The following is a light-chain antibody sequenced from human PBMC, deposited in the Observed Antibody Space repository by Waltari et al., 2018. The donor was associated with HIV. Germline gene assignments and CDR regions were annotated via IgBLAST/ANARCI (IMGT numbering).Light chain of an antibody. CDR2: SNN. J-gene: IGLJ2*01. V-gene: IGLV1-44*01. CDR3: AAWDDSRNAVV. CDR1: SSNIGSNT. Sequence: QSVLTQPPSASGTPGQRVAISCSGSSSNIGSNTITWYQQLSGTAPKLLINSNNQRPSGVPDRFSGSKSGTSGSLAISGLQSEDEADYYCAAWDDSRNAVVFGGGTKLTVL.